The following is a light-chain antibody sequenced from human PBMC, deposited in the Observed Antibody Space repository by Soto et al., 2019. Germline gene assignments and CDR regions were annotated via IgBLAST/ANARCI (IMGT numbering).Light chain of an antibody. V-gene: IGLV2-14*01. J-gene: IGLJ2*01. CDR2: EVS. CDR3: TSYTVSTTVI. CDR1: NSDIGGFHY. Sequence: QSVLTQPASVSGSPGQSITISCTGTNSDIGGFHYVSWYQQHPGKAPKLMIYEVSNRPSGVSNRFSGSKSGNTASLTISGLQAEDEADYYCTSYTVSTTVIFGGGTKLTVL.